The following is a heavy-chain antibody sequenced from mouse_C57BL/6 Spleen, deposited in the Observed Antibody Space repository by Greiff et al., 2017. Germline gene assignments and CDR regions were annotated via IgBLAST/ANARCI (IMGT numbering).Heavy chain of an antibody. CDR1: GYAFSSYW. D-gene: IGHD1-1*01. CDR3: ERTATVVAPGFAY. Sequence: QVQLKESGAELVKPGASVKISCKASGYAFSSYWMNWVKQRPGKGLEWIGQIYPGDGDTNYNGKFKGKATLTADKSSSTAYMQLSSLTSEDSAVYFCERTATVVAPGFAYWGQGTLVTVSA. CDR2: IYPGDGDT. J-gene: IGHJ3*01. V-gene: IGHV1-80*01.